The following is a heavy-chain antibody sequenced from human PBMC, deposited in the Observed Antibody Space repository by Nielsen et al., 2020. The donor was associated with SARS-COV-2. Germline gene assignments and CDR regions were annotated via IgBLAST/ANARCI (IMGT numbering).Heavy chain of an antibody. CDR3: AKVRGYSYYYGMDV. CDR2: ISGSGGST. J-gene: IGHJ6*02. D-gene: IGHD2-2*03. CDR1: GFTFSSYA. Sequence: GGSLRLSCAASGFTFSSYAMSWVRQAPGKGLEWVSAISGSGGSTYYADSVKGRFTISRDNSKNTLYLQMNSLRAEDTAVYYCAKVRGYSYYYGMDVWGQGTTVTVSS. V-gene: IGHV3-23*01.